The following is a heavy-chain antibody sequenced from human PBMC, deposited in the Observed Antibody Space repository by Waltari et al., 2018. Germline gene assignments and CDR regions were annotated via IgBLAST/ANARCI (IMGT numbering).Heavy chain of an antibody. D-gene: IGHD3-10*01. CDR1: GYTFTGYY. Sequence: QVQLVQSGAEVKKPGASVKVSCKASGYTFTGYYMHWVRQAPGQGLEWMGRINPNSGGTNYAQKFQGRVTMTRDTSISTAYMELSRLRSDDTAVYYCARGEGLLWFGELLTFDYWGQGTLVTVSS. CDR2: INPNSGGT. V-gene: IGHV1-2*06. CDR3: ARGEGLLWFGELLTFDY. J-gene: IGHJ4*02.